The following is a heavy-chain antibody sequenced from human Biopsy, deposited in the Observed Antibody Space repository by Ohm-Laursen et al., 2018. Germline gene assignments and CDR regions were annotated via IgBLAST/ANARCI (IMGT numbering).Heavy chain of an antibody. CDR1: GGSFNGYF. V-gene: IGHV4-34*01. CDR3: ARVPLPGIGAAYQGRFLYGMDV. J-gene: IGHJ6*02. Sequence: SETLSLTCTVYGGSFNGYFWSWIRQSPGKGLEWIGDITQRGSTNYSPSLKSRVPISVDTAKKQFSLSLRSVTAADTAVYYCARVPLPGIGAAYQGRFLYGMDVWGQGTTVSVSS. CDR2: ITQRGST. D-gene: IGHD6-13*01.